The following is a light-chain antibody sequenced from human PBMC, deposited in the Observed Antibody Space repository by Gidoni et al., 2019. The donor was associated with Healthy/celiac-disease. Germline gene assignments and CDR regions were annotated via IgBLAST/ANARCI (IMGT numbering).Light chain of an antibody. J-gene: IGKJ2*01. CDR1: QSVSTSY. V-gene: IGKV3-20*01. Sequence: IVLTQFPGPLSLSPGERATLSCRPSQSVSTSYLAWYQQKPGQPPRLLIYGASSRATGLPDRFSGSGSGTDFTLTISRLEPEDFAVYYCQQYGSTPPYTFGQGTKLEIK. CDR3: QQYGSTPPYT. CDR2: GAS.